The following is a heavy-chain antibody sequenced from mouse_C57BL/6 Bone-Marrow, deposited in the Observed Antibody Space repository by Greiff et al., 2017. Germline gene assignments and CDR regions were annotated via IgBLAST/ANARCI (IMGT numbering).Heavy chain of an antibody. V-gene: IGHV14-4*01. CDR3: TTRGITTVVADY. CDR1: GFNIKDDY. J-gene: IGHJ2*01. CDR2: IDPENGDT. D-gene: IGHD1-1*01. Sequence: EVQLQQSGAELVRPGASVKLSCTASGFNIKDDYMHWVKQRPEQGLEWIGWIDPENGDTEYASKFQGKATITADTSSNTAYLQLSSLTSEDTAVYYCTTRGITTVVADYWGQGTTLTVSS.